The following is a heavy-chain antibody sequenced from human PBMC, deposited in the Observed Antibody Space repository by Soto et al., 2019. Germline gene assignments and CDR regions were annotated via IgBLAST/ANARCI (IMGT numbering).Heavy chain of an antibody. CDR3: ARVVRYSYGKGYYYYYGMDV. CDR1: GGSFSGYY. Sequence: NPSETLSLTCAVYGGSFSGYYWSWIRQPPGKGLEWIGEINHSGSTNYNPSLRSRVTIPVDTSKNQFSLKLSSVTAADTAVYYCARVVRYSYGKGYYYYYGMDVWGQGTTVTVSS. CDR2: INHSGST. V-gene: IGHV4-34*01. J-gene: IGHJ6*02. D-gene: IGHD5-18*01.